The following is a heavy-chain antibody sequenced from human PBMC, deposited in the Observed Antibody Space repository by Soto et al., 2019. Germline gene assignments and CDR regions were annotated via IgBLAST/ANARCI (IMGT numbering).Heavy chain of an antibody. D-gene: IGHD6-13*01. J-gene: IGHJ6*02. V-gene: IGHV3-30-3*01. Sequence: PGGSLRLSCAASGFTFSSYAMHWVRQAPGKGLEWVAVISYDGSNKYYADSVKGRFTISRDNSKNTLYLQMNSLRAEDTAVYYCARTSIAAAGNYYYYGMDVWGQGTTVTVSS. CDR3: ARTSIAAAGNYYYYGMDV. CDR1: GFTFSSYA. CDR2: ISYDGSNK.